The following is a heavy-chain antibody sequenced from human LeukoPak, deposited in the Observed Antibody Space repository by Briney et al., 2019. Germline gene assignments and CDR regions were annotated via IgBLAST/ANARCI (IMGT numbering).Heavy chain of an antibody. CDR2: VKSKTDGGTT. Sequence: TGGSLRLSCAASGFTFSNAWMNWVRQAPGKGLEWVGRVKSKTDGGTTDYAAPVKGRFTILRDDSKNTLYLQMNSLKTEDTAVYYCTTDRGTYYDFWSGYYWGQGTLVTVSS. CDR1: GFTFSNAW. J-gene: IGHJ4*02. D-gene: IGHD3-3*01. CDR3: TTDRGTYYDFWSGYY. V-gene: IGHV3-15*07.